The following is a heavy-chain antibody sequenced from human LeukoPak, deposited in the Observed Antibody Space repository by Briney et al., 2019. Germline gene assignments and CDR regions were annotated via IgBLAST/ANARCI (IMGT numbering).Heavy chain of an antibody. V-gene: IGHV7-4-1*02. CDR1: GYTFTSYA. J-gene: IGHJ5*02. CDR3: MLSDSSGYYYH. D-gene: IGHD3-22*01. Sequence: GASVKVSCKASGYTFTSYAMNWVRQAPGQGLEWMGWINTNTGNPTYAQGFTGRFVFSLDTSVSTAYLQISSLKAEDTAVYYCMLSDSSGYYYHWGQGTLVTVSS. CDR2: INTNTGNP.